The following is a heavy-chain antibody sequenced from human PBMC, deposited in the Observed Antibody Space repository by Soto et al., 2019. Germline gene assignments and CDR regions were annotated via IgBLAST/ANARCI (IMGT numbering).Heavy chain of an antibody. CDR2: IYYSGST. CDR1: GGSISSGDYY. CDR3: ARLSFSLNFDY. J-gene: IGHJ4*02. Sequence: QVQLQESGPGLVKPSQTLSLTCTVSGGSISSGDYYWSWIRQPPGKGLEWIGYIYYSGSTYYNPSLKSXXTXSXXTSKNQFSLKLSSVTAADTAVYYCARLSFSLNFDYWGQGTLVTVSS. V-gene: IGHV4-30-4*01. D-gene: IGHD2-2*01.